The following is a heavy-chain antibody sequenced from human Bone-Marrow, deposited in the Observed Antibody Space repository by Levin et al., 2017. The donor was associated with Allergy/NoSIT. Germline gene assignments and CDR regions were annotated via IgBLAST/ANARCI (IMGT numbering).Heavy chain of an antibody. CDR2: IYYSGST. Sequence: PSETLSLTCTVSGGSINHYYWSWIRQPPGKGLEWIGYIYYSGSTNYNPPHKSRVTISVDTSKNQLSLRLTSVTAADTAVYYCAKFGSWNGSGGTFRWFDPWGQGTLVTVSS. V-gene: IGHV4-59*12. CDR3: AKFGSWNGSGGTFRWFDP. D-gene: IGHD3-10*01. CDR1: GGSINHYY. J-gene: IGHJ5*02.